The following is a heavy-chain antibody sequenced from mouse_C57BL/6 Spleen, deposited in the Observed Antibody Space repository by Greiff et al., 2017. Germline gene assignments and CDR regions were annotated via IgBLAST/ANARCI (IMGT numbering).Heavy chain of an antibody. V-gene: IGHV1-52*01. CDR2: IDPSDSET. Sequence: VQLQQPGAELVRPGSSVKLSCKASGYTFTSYWMHWVKQRPIQGLEWIGNIDPSDSETHYNQKFKDKATLTVDKSSRTAYMQLSSLTSEDSAVYYCARGGYYSNPYWYFDVWGTGTTVTVSS. D-gene: IGHD2-5*01. CDR1: GYTFTSYW. J-gene: IGHJ1*03. CDR3: ARGGYYSNPYWYFDV.